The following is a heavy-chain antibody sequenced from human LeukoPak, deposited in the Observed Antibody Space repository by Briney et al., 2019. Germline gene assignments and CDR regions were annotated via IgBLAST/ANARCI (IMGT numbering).Heavy chain of an antibody. CDR1: GFTVSSNY. V-gene: IGHV3-53*01. CDR2: IYSGGST. Sequence: EGSLRLSYAASGFTVSSNYMSWVRQAPGKGLEWVSVIYSGGSTYYADSVKGRFTISRDNSKNTLYLQMNSLRAEDTAVYYCARAPLRSWYFDYWGQGTLVTVSS. CDR3: ARAPLRSWYFDY. J-gene: IGHJ4*02.